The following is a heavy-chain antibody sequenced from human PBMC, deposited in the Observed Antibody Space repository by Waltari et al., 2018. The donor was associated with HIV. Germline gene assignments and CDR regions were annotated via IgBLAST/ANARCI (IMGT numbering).Heavy chain of an antibody. J-gene: IGHJ4*02. V-gene: IGHV4-39*01. CDR1: GGSISSSSYY. CDR3: ARQSYSSGWYGFDY. CDR2: IYYSGST. Sequence: QLQLQESGPGLVKPSETLSLTCTVSGGSISSSSYYWGWIRQPPGKGLEWIGSIYYSGSTYYNPSLKSRVTISVDTSKNQFSLKLSSVTAADTAVYYCARQSYSSGWYGFDYWGQGTLVTVSS. D-gene: IGHD6-19*01.